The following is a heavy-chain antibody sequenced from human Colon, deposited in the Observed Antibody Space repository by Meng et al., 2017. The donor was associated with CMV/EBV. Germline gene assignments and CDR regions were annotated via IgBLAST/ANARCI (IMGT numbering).Heavy chain of an antibody. Sequence: GGSLRLSCAASGFTFSTYWMNWVRQAPGKGLEWVANIKQDGSEKYYVDSVKGRFTISRDNAKNSLYLQMNSLRAEDTAVYYCARLLIYDFWSGFDYWGQGTLVTVSS. J-gene: IGHJ4*02. V-gene: IGHV3-7*01. D-gene: IGHD3-3*01. CDR3: ARLLIYDFWSGFDY. CDR2: IKQDGSEK. CDR1: GFTFSTYW.